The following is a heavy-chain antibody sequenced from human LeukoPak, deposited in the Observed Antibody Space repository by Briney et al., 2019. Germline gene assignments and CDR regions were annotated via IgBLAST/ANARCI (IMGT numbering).Heavy chain of an antibody. CDR3: ARWGQQLVSKYYYYYGMDV. CDR1: GGSFSGYY. V-gene: IGHV4-34*01. Sequence: NTSETLSLTCAVYGGSFSGYYWSWIRQPPGKGREWIGEINHSGSTNYNPSLKSRVTISVDTSKNQFSLKLSSVTAADTAVYYCARWGQQLVSKYYYYYGMDVWGQGTTVTVSS. J-gene: IGHJ6*02. CDR2: INHSGST. D-gene: IGHD6-13*01.